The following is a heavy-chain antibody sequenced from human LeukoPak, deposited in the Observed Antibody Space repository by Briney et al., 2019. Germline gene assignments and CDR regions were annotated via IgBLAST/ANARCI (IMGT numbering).Heavy chain of an antibody. CDR3: ARDGGDTALDY. J-gene: IGHJ4*02. V-gene: IGHV1-2*04. CDR1: GYNFIANS. CDR2: INPNSGGT. Sequence: GASVKVSCKTSGYNFIANSIHWVRQAPGQGLEWMGWINPNSGGTNYAQRFQGWVTVTRDTSISTVYMEVSRLRSDDTAVYYCARDGGDTALDYWGQGTLVTVSS. D-gene: IGHD5-18*01.